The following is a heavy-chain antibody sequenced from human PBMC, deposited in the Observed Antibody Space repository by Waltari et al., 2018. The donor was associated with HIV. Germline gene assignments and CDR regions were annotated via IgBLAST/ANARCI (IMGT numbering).Heavy chain of an antibody. V-gene: IGHV1-69*01. CDR3: AGNCDYAPAY. CDR2: ITPIFKPT. Sequence: QVQLVQSGAEEKQSGSSVKVSGRVSGGTFRTYTISWVRPAPGQGVEWMGVITPIFKPTKDAQKCQGRVTLTADESTRTTNMGLTSLESDDTAMYYCAGNCDYAPAYWGQGTLVTVSS. J-gene: IGHJ4*02. D-gene: IGHD4-17*01. CDR1: GGTFRTYT.